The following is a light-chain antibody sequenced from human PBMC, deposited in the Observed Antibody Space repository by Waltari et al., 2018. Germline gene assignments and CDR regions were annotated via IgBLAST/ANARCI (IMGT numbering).Light chain of an antibody. CDR1: QSVSGY. Sequence: EIVLTQSPGTLSLSPGERATLSCRARQSVSGYLAWYQQKPGQAPRLLIYGASSRATGIPDRFSGSGSGTDFILTISRLEPEDFAVYFCQQYDISPKTFGQGTKVEIK. V-gene: IGKV3-20*01. J-gene: IGKJ1*01. CDR3: QQYDISPKT. CDR2: GAS.